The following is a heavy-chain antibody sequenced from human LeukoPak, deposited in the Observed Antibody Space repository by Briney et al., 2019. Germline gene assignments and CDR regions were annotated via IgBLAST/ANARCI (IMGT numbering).Heavy chain of an antibody. CDR2: FSGSGGST. CDR1: GFTFSSYA. J-gene: IGHJ6*03. Sequence: PGGSLRLSCAASGFTFSSYAMSWVRQAPGKGLEWVSAFSGSGGSTYYAGSVKGRFTISRDNSKNTLYLQMDSLRAEDTAVYYCANAFGGGYYYYMDVWGKGTTVTISS. D-gene: IGHD3-10*01. V-gene: IGHV3-23*01. CDR3: ANAFGGGYYYYMDV.